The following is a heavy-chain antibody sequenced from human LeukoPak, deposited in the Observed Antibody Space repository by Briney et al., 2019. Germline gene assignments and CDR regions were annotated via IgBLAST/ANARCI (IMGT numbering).Heavy chain of an antibody. CDR2: IYHSGST. CDR3: AREIEWSFDP. D-gene: IGHD3-3*01. CDR1: GYSISSGYY. J-gene: IGHJ5*02. V-gene: IGHV4-38-2*02. Sequence: SETLSLTCAVSGYSISSGYYWSWIRQPPGKGLEWIGSIYHSGSTYYNPSLKSRVTISVDTSENQFSLKLSSVTAADTAVYYCAREIEWSFDPWGQGTLVTVSS.